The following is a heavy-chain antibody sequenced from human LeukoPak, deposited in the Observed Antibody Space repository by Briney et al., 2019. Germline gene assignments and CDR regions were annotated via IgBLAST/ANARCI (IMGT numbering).Heavy chain of an antibody. CDR2: ISSTSATI. J-gene: IGHJ4*02. Sequence: PPGGSLRLSCAASGFTFNAYTMNWVRQAPGKGLEWVSYISSTSATIDYADSVKGRFTVSRDNAKNSLYLQMNSLRAEDTAVYFCARSSSGWVYFDSWGQGTLVTVSS. CDR3: ARSSSGWVYFDS. CDR1: GFTFNAYT. V-gene: IGHV3-48*04. D-gene: IGHD6-19*01.